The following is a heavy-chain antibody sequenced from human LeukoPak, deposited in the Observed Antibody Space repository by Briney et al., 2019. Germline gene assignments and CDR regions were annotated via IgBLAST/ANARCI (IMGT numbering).Heavy chain of an antibody. V-gene: IGHV4-38-2*01. CDR2: IYHSGST. D-gene: IGHD3-10*01. J-gene: IGHJ6*03. CDR3: ARQTGTWNYYYYYYMDV. Sequence: PSETLSLTCAVSGYSISSGYYWGWIRQPPGKGLEWIGSIYHSGSTYYNPSLKSRVTISVDTSKNQFSLKLSSVTAADTAVYYCARQTGTWNYYYYYYMDVWGKGTTVTVSS. CDR1: GYSISSGYY.